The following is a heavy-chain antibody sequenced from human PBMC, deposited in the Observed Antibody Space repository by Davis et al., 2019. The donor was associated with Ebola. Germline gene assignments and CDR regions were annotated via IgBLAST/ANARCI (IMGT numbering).Heavy chain of an antibody. Sequence: GGSLRLSCAASGFTFSSYGMHWVRQAPGKGLEWVAVIWYDGSNKYYADSVKGRFTISRDNSKNTLYLQMNSLRAEDTAVYYCARDHMENYFDYWGQGTLVTVSS. CDR1: GFTFSSYG. CDR3: ARDHMENYFDY. CDR2: IWYDGSNK. D-gene: IGHD1-1*01. V-gene: IGHV3-33*01. J-gene: IGHJ4*02.